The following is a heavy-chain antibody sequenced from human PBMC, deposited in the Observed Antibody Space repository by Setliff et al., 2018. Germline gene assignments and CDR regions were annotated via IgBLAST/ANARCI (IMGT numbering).Heavy chain of an antibody. CDR1: GFTFSDYY. J-gene: IGHJ4*02. CDR2: IKEDGSTK. V-gene: IGHV3-7*01. CDR3: ARDIPGGVNYFDY. Sequence: GGSLRLSCAASGFTFSDYYMNWIRQAPGKGLEWVANIKEDGSTKYYLDSVKGRFTISRDNAQKSLYLEMNSLRAEDTAVYYCARDIPGGVNYFDYWGQGTLVTVSS. D-gene: IGHD2-8*02.